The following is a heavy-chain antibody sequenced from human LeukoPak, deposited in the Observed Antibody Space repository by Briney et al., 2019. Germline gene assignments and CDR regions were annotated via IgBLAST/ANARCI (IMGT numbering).Heavy chain of an antibody. CDR1: GFTFSTYE. J-gene: IGHJ4*02. V-gene: IGHV3-48*03. D-gene: IGHD6-13*01. CDR2: ISSSGSTI. Sequence: GGSLRLSCAASGFTFSTYEMNWVRQAPGKGLEWVSYISSSGSTIYYADSVKGRFTISRDNAKNSLYLQTNSLRAEDTAVYYCARGRGRSSSWYFDYWGQGTLVTVSS. CDR3: ARGRGRSSSWYFDY.